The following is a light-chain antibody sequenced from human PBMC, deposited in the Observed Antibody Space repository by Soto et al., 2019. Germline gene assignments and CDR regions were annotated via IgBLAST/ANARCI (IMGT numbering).Light chain of an antibody. CDR3: SSYAGSNNAV. CDR1: SSDVGGYNY. Sequence: QSFLTQPPSASGSPGRSVTISCTGTSSDVGGYNYVSWYQQHPGKAPKLMIYEVSKRPSGVPDCFSGSKSGNTASLTVSGLQAEDEADYYCSSYAGSNNAVFGTGTKVTVL. V-gene: IGLV2-8*01. CDR2: EVS. J-gene: IGLJ1*01.